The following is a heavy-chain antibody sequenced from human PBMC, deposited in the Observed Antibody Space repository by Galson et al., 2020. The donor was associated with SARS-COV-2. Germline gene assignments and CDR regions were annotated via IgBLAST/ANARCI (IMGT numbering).Heavy chain of an antibody. J-gene: IGHJ6*02. CDR3: AKDISSPRYDSSGYSRIDYGMDV. V-gene: IGHV3-9*01. Sequence: TGGSLRLSCAASGFTFDDYAMHWVRQAPGKGLEWVSGISWNSGSIGYADSVKGRFTISRDNAKNSLYLQMNSLRAEDTALYYCAKDISSPRYDSSGYSRIDYGMDVWGQGTTGTVAS. D-gene: IGHD3-22*01. CDR2: ISWNSGSI. CDR1: GFTFDDYA.